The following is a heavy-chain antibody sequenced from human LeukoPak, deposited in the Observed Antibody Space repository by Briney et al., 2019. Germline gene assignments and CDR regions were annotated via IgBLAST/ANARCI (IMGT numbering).Heavy chain of an antibody. CDR2: IDSTGST. J-gene: IGHJ3*02. V-gene: IGHV3-66*01. CDR1: GVLVSSNY. D-gene: IGHD5-18*01. Sequence: GGSLRLSCVASGVLVSSNYMSWVRQAPGKGLEWVSFIDSTGSTYYADSVKGRFTISRDNSRNTLYLQMNSLRVEDTAVYYCARRERLGYSYGRGTLDIWGQGTMVTVSS. CDR3: ARRERLGYSYGRGTLDI.